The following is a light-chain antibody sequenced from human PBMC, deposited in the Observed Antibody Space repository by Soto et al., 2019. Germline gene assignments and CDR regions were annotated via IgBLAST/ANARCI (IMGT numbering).Light chain of an antibody. J-gene: IGLJ2*01. Sequence: QSVLXXXASXSGSPXXSITISXXGTSXDVGSYNLVSWYQQHPGKAPKXXXXXGSKRPSGVSNRFSGSKSGNTASLTISGLQAEDEADYYCCSYAGSSTDVVFGGGTKLTVL. CDR1: SXDVGSYNL. CDR3: CSYAGSSTDVV. CDR2: XGS. V-gene: IGLV2-23*01.